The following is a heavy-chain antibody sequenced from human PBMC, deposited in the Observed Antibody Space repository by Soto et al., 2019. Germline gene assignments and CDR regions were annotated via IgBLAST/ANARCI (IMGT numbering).Heavy chain of an antibody. CDR1: GFTFNIYG. CDR2: ISYDGSNQ. CDR3: AKDQASGQGSFDS. V-gene: IGHV3-30*18. Sequence: GVSLRLSCAASGFTFNIYGMHWVRQAPDKGLEWVALISYDGSNQYYADSVKGRFTISRDNSKNTLSLQMNSLRADDTAVYYCAKDQASGQGSFDSWGQGTLVTVSS. J-gene: IGHJ4*02.